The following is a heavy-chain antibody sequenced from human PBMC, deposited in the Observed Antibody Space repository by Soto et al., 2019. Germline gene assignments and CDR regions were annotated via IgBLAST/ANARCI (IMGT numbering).Heavy chain of an antibody. CDR1: GYSINGGCY. CDR2: IYRSATT. Sequence: XETSALAGTVAGYSINGGCYWGSIRQTPGKGLECIGSIYRSATTNYNPSLKSRVTISVDTSKNQFSLKLSSVTATDTAVYYCAREWFGYNSGYFNYWRQVTLVTVSS. J-gene: IGHJ4*02. CDR3: AREWFGYNSGYFNY. V-gene: IGHV4-38-2*02. D-gene: IGHD3-22*01.